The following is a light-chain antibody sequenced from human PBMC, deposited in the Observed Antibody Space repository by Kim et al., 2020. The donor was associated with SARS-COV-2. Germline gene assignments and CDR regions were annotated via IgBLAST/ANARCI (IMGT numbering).Light chain of an antibody. J-gene: IGKJ4*01. CDR1: QSVSSNY. Sequence: EIVLTQSPGTLSLSPGERATLSCRASQSVSSNYLAWYQQKPGQAPRLLIYGASSRATGIPDRFSGSGSGTDFTLTISRLEPEDFAVYYCQQYGNSPLPFGGGTKVDIK. CDR2: GAS. V-gene: IGKV3-20*01. CDR3: QQYGNSPLP.